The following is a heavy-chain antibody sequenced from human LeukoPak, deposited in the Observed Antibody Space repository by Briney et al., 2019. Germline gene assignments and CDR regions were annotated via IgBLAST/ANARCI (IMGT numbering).Heavy chain of an antibody. J-gene: IGHJ5*02. V-gene: IGHV1-18*01. CDR1: GYTFTSCG. CDR3: ARGDARLGPTRSWFDP. CDR2: ISAYNGNT. Sequence: GASVKVSCKASGYTFTSCGISWVRQAPGQGLEWMGWISAYNGNTNYAQKLQGRVTMTTDTSTSTAYMELRSLRSDDTAVYYCARGDARLGPTRSWFDPWGQGTLVTVSS. D-gene: IGHD5-24*01.